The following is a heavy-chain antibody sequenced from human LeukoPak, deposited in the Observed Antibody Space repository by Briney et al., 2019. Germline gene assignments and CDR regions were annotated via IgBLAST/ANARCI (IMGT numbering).Heavy chain of an antibody. CDR2: SRSYRGDI. Sequence: GGSLRLSCRTSGFTFSTHNMNWVRQAPGKGLEWVASSRSYRGDIYYADSVKGRFTSSRDNSKNTLYLQMNSLRADDTAIYYCARAKDMDWGQGTLVTVSS. J-gene: IGHJ4*02. CDR3: ARAKDMD. V-gene: IGHV3-21*01. CDR1: GFTFSTHN.